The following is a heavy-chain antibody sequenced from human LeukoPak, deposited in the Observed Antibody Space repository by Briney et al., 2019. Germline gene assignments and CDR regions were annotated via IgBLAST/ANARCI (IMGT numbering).Heavy chain of an antibody. Sequence: PSETLSLTCAVSGYSISSGYYWGWIRQPPGKGLEWIGSIYHSGSTYYNPSLKSRVTISADTSKNQFSLKLSSVTAADTAVYYCARLITIPNGWFDPWGQGTLVTVSS. CDR1: GYSISSGYY. CDR2: IYHSGST. CDR3: ARLITIPNGWFDP. D-gene: IGHD3-3*01. V-gene: IGHV4-38-2*01. J-gene: IGHJ5*02.